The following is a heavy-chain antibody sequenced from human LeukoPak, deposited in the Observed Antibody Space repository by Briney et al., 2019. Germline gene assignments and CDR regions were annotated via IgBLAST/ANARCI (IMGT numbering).Heavy chain of an antibody. V-gene: IGHV4-39*07. CDR2: IYYSGST. CDR3: ARRTMVRGVWGD. J-gene: IGHJ4*02. CDR1: GGSISSSSYY. Sequence: SETLSLTCTVSGGSISSSSYYWGWIRQPPGKGLEWIGSIYYSGSTYYNPSLKSRVTISVDTSKNQFSLKLSSVTAADTAVYYCARRTMVRGVWGDWGQGTLVTVSS. D-gene: IGHD3-10*01.